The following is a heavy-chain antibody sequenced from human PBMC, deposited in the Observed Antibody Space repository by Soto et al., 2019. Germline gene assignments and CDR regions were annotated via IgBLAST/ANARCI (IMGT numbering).Heavy chain of an antibody. CDR2: ISAYKGNT. Sequence: ASVKVSCKASGYTFTSYGISWVRQAPGQGLEWMGWISAYKGNTNYAQKLQGRVTMTTDTSTSTAYMELRSLRSDDTAVYYCAIIAVAGGDDYWGQGTLVTVSS. J-gene: IGHJ4*02. D-gene: IGHD6-19*01. CDR1: GYTFTSYG. V-gene: IGHV1-18*01. CDR3: AIIAVAGGDDY.